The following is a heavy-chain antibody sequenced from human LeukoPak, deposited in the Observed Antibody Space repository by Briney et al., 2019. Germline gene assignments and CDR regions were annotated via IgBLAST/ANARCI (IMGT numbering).Heavy chain of an antibody. V-gene: IGHV3-9*01. CDR3: ARSLGYSYGYPDY. D-gene: IGHD5-18*01. J-gene: IGHJ4*02. CDR1: GFTFDDYA. CDR2: ISWNSGSI. Sequence: GGSLRLSCAASGFTFDDYAMHWVRHAPGKGLEWVSGISWNSGSIGYADSVKGRFTISRDNAKNSLYLKMNSLRAEDTAVYYCARSLGYSYGYPDYWGQGTLVTVSS.